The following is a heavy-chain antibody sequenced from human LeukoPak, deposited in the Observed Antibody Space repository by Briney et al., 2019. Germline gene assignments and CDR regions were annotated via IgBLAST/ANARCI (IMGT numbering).Heavy chain of an antibody. V-gene: IGHV3-23*01. J-gene: IGHJ4*02. CDR1: GITLSNYG. D-gene: IGHD3-22*01. CDR2: ISDSGGST. Sequence: GGSLRLSCAVSGITLSNYGMSWVRQAPGKGLEWVAGISDSGGSTNYADSVKGRFTISRDNPKNTLYLQMSSLRAEDTAVYFCARRGVVIRVILVGFHKEAFYFDSWGQGALVTVSS. CDR3: ARRGVVIRVILVGFHKEAFYFDS.